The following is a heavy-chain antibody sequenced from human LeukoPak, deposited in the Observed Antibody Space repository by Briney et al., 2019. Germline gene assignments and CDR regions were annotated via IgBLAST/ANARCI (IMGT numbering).Heavy chain of an antibody. CDR1: GFTFSDYW. D-gene: IGHD6-13*01. Sequence: GGSLRLSCAASGFTFSDYWMSWVRQAPGKGLEWLATIKQDGSEKYSVDSVKGRFTISRDNAENSLYLQMNSLRAEDTALYYCAKDTSAGYSNSWSDYWGQGTLVTVSS. J-gene: IGHJ4*02. V-gene: IGHV3-7*03. CDR2: IKQDGSEK. CDR3: AKDTSAGYSNSWSDY.